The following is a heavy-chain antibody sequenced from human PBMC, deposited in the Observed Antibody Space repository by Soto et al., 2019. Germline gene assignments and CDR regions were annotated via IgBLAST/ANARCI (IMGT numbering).Heavy chain of an antibody. CDR2: ISAYNGNT. J-gene: IGHJ4*02. D-gene: IGHD3-3*01. Sequence: GQGLEWMGWISAYNGNTNYAQKLQGRVTMTTDTSTSTAYMELRSLRSDDTAVYYCARVDMEWLLWPFDYWGQGTLVTVSS. CDR3: ARVDMEWLLWPFDY. V-gene: IGHV1-18*01.